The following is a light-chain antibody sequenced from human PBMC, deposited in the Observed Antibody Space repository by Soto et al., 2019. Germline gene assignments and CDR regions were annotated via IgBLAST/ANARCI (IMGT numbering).Light chain of an antibody. V-gene: IGLV2-14*01. CDR1: SSDVGGYNY. Sequence: QSALTQPPSASGSPGQSVAISCTGTSSDVGGYNYVSWYQQHPGKAPKLIIYEVNNRPSGVSNRFSGSKSVNTASLTISGLQAEDEADYYCSSHSSSSAYYVFGTGTKVTGL. J-gene: IGLJ1*01. CDR2: EVN. CDR3: SSHSSSSAYYV.